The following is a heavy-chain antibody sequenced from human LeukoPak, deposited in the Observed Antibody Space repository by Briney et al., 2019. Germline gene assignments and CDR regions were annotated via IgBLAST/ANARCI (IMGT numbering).Heavy chain of an antibody. CDR3: ARSVEYYFDY. CDR1: GFTFSSYE. Sequence: GGSLGLSCAASGFTFSSYEMNWVRQAPGKGLEWVSYISSSGSTIYYADSVKGRFTISRDNAKNSLYLQMNSLRAEDTAVYYCARSVEYYFDYWGQGTLVTVSS. V-gene: IGHV3-48*03. D-gene: IGHD4-23*01. J-gene: IGHJ4*02. CDR2: ISSSGSTI.